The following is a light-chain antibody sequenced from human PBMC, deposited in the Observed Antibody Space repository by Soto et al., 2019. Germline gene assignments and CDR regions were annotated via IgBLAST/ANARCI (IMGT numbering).Light chain of an antibody. CDR1: SSNIGAGYH. CDR3: QSSDSRLSGSDV. CDR2: GDS. J-gene: IGLJ1*01. V-gene: IGLV1-40*01. Sequence: QSVLTQPPSVSGAPGQRVPISCTGSSSNIGAGYHVHWYQQLPGAAPKLLIFGDSNRPSGVPDRFSGSKSGTSASLAITGLQADDEADYYCQSSDSRLSGSDVFGTGTKLTVL.